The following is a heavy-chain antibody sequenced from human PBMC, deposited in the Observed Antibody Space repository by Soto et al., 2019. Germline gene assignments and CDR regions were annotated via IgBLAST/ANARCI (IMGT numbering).Heavy chain of an antibody. CDR2: VSHDGSNQ. D-gene: IGHD6-19*01. CDR1: GFTSSTYG. J-gene: IGHJ4*02. Sequence: QVQLVESGGGVVQPGRSLRLSCTASGFTSSTYGTHWIHQAPGKGLCWVAVVSHDGSNQYSADSVKGRFTTSRDKSKNTLYLQIASLIAEDTAVYYGAKDFPEGYSSAVRGTLFDYWGQGTLVAFSS. V-gene: IGHV3-30*18. CDR3: AKDFPEGYSSAVRGTLFDY.